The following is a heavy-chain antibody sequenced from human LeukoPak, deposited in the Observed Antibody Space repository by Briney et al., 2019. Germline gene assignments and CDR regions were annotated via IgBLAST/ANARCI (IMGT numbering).Heavy chain of an antibody. CDR1: GGSFSGYY. J-gene: IGHJ5*02. CDR3: ARDRIAAAAWGVVNWFDP. V-gene: IGHV4-34*01. Sequence: SETLSLTCAVYGGSFSGYYWSWIRQPPGKGLEWIGEINHSGSTNYNPSLKSRVTISVDTSKNQFSLKLSSVTATDTAVYYCARDRIAAAAWGVVNWFDPWGQGTLVTVSS. CDR2: INHSGST. D-gene: IGHD6-13*01.